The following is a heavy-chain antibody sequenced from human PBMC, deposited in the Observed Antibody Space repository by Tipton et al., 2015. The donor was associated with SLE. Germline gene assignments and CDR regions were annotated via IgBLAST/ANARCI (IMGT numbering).Heavy chain of an antibody. CDR2: IYDSKST. CDR1: GGSITTVGYY. D-gene: IGHD2-15*01. J-gene: IGHJ3*02. CDR3: ARAEGSWDAFDI. V-gene: IGHV4-31*03. Sequence: TLSLTCTVSGGSITTVGYYWSWNRLHPGKGLEWIGYIYDSKSTYYNPSLKSRVTISVDTSKNQFSLKLSSVTAADTAVYYCARAEGSWDAFDIWGQGTMVTVSS.